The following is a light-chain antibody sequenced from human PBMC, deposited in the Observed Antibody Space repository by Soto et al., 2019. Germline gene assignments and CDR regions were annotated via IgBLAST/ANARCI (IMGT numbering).Light chain of an antibody. CDR2: DAS. V-gene: IGKV1-5*01. CDR3: QQYKSYST. CDR1: QSLNTR. Sequence: DIQLTQSPSTLSASAGDRVTLTCRASQSLNTRLAWYQQRPGKAPKLLIYDASTLESGVPSRFSGGGSGTEFTLTINNLQPDDLATYICQQYKSYSTFGRGTKVDIK. J-gene: IGKJ1*01.